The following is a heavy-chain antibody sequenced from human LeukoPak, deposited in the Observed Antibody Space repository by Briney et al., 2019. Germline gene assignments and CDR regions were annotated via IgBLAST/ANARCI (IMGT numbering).Heavy chain of an antibody. CDR2: IKPDGSEK. Sequence: GGSLRLSCAASGFSFSSYWMSWVRQAPGKGLEWVANIKPDGSEKYYVDSVKGRFTISRDNAKNSLYLQMNSLRAEDTAVYYCARGGDYNWFDPWGQGTLVTVSS. J-gene: IGHJ5*02. V-gene: IGHV3-7*01. D-gene: IGHD4-17*01. CDR3: ARGGDYNWFDP. CDR1: GFSFSSYW.